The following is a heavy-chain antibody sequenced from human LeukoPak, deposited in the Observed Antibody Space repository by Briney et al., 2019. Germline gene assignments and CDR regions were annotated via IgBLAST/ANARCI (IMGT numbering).Heavy chain of an antibody. Sequence: ASVKVSCKASGYTFTSYGISWVRQAPGQGLEWMGWISAYNGNTNYAQKLQGRVTMTTDTSTSTAYMELRSLRSDDTAVYYCAICTEERGYFDYWGQGTLVTVSS. CDR2: ISAYNGNT. J-gene: IGHJ4*02. D-gene: IGHD2-2*01. CDR1: GYTFTSYG. V-gene: IGHV1-18*01. CDR3: AICTEERGYFDY.